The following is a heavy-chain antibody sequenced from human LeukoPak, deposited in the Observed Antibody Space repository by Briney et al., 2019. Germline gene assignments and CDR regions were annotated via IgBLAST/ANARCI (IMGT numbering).Heavy chain of an antibody. J-gene: IGHJ4*02. CDR1: GYTFTSYG. CDR3: AREGYYGSGSYVHYFDY. CDR2: ISAYNGNT. V-gene: IGHV1-18*01. Sequence: ASVKVSCKASGYTFTSYGISWVRQAPGQGLEWMGWISAYNGNTNYAQKLQGRVTMTTDTSTSIAYMELRSLRSDDTAVYYCAREGYYGSGSYVHYFDYWGQGTLVTVSS. D-gene: IGHD3-10*01.